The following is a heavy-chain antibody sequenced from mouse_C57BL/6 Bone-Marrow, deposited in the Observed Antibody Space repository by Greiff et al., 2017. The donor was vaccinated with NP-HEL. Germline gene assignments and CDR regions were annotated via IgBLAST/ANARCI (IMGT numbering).Heavy chain of an antibody. CDR2: IDPENGDT. CDR1: GFNIKDDY. D-gene: IGHD2-10*01. Sequence: EVQLQQSGAELVRPGASVKLSCTASGFNIKDDYMHWVKQRPEQGLEWIGWIDPENGDTEYASKFQGKATITADTSSNTAYLQLSSLTSEETAVYYCTIGLPLFAYWGQGTLVTVSA. J-gene: IGHJ3*01. CDR3: TIGLPLFAY. V-gene: IGHV14-4*01.